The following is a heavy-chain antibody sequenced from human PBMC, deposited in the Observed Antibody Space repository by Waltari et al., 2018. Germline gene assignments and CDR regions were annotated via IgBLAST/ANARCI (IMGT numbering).Heavy chain of an antibody. CDR1: GYTFTGYY. J-gene: IGHJ5*02. CDR2: FLPDGGGT. V-gene: IGHV1-2*02. Sequence: QVQLVQSGTEVKEPGASVRVSCKTSGYTFTGYYIHWVRQAPCQGREWIGWFLPDGGGTEFAQQFQGSVTLPSDTSTRTCYMELSRLPYDDTAVYYCASGPSHSHSWNYWFDPWGQGTLVTVSS. D-gene: IGHD6-13*01. CDR3: ASGPSHSHSWNYWFDP.